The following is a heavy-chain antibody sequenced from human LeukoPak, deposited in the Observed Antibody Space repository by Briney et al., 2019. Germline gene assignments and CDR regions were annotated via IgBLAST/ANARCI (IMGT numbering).Heavy chain of an antibody. Sequence: SETLSLTCTVSGGSISSYYWNWIRQPPGKGLEWIGYIYYSGSTNYNPSLKSRVTISVDTSKNQFSLKLSSVTAADTAVYYCARGADSSGYYSIFYFDYWGQGTLVTVPS. CDR2: IYYSGST. V-gene: IGHV4-59*01. CDR3: ARGADSSGYYSIFYFDY. CDR1: GGSISSYY. J-gene: IGHJ4*02. D-gene: IGHD3-22*01.